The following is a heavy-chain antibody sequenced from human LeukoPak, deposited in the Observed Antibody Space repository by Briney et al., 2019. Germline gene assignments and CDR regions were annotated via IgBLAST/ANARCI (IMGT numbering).Heavy chain of an antibody. Sequence: PGGALRLSCAASGFTFSDFSMSWIRHAPGKGLEWLAHISSTGSTIYYADSVRGRFTISRDKAKRSVYLQMDSLRVEDTAVYYCVRDLGSDSSGYYHYWGQGTLVIVSS. V-gene: IGHV3-11*01. CDR1: GFTFSDFS. D-gene: IGHD3-22*01. CDR2: ISSTGSTI. J-gene: IGHJ4*02. CDR3: VRDLGSDSSGYYHY.